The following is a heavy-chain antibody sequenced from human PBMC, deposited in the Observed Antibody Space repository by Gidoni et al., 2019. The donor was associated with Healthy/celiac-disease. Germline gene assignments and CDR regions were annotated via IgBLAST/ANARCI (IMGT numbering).Heavy chain of an antibody. CDR2: LNAGNGNT. Sequence: QVQLVQSGAEVKKPGASVKVYCKASGYTFTSYGIHWVRQAPGQRLEWMGWLNAGNGNTKYSQKFQGRVTITRDTSASTVYMELSSLRSEDSAVYFCARGWDLLFSFDYWGQGTLVTVSS. D-gene: IGHD1-26*01. CDR3: ARGWDLLFSFDY. J-gene: IGHJ4*02. V-gene: IGHV1-3*01. CDR1: GYTFTSYG.